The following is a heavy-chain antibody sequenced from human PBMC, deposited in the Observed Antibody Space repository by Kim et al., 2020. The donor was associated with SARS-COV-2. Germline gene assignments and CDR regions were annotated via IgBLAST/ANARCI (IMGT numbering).Heavy chain of an antibody. CDR1: GFIVSSNY. J-gene: IGHJ4*02. Sequence: GGSLRLSCAASGFIVSSNYMSWVRQAPGKGLEWVSVIYSGGSSYYADSVKGRFTISRDNSKNTLYLQMNSLRAEDTAVYYCARETPHYYDSSGYSTPGGFDYWGQGTLVTVSS. CDR2: IYSGGSS. D-gene: IGHD3-22*01. V-gene: IGHV3-66*01. CDR3: ARETPHYYDSSGYSTPGGFDY.